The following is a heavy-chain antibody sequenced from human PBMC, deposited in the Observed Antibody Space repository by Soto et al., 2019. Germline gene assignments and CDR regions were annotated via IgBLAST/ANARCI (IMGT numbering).Heavy chain of an antibody. CDR2: TYYRSKWYN. CDR1: GDSVSSNSAA. Sequence: PSQTLSLTCAISGDSVSSNSAAWNWIRQSPSRGLEWLGRTYYRSKWYNDYAVSVKSRITINPDTSKNQFSLQLNSVTPEDTAVYYCAREPSIAVPLFYYYYCMDVWRQGTTVTVSS. D-gene: IGHD6-6*01. J-gene: IGHJ6*02. CDR3: AREPSIAVPLFYYYYCMDV. V-gene: IGHV6-1*01.